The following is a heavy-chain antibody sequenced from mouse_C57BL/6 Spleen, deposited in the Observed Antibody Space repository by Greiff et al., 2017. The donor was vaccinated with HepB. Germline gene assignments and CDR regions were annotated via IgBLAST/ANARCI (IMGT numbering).Heavy chain of an antibody. Sequence: VQLVESGAELVKPGASVKLSCKASGYTFTSYCMHWVKQRPGKGLEWIGYINPSNGYTKYNQKFKDKTTLTVDKSSSTAYMQLSSLTYEDSAVYYCAGEEVWFAYWGQGTLVTVSA. CDR1: GYTFTSYC. J-gene: IGHJ3*01. V-gene: IGHV1-7*01. CDR3: AGEEVWFAY. CDR2: INPSNGYT.